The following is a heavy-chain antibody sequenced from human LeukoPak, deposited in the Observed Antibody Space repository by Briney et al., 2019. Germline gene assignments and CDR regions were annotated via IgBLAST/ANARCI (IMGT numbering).Heavy chain of an antibody. CDR3: ARAYRLTSPRGFDP. V-gene: IGHV4-59*01. Sequence: PSETLSLTCTVSGGFISGYYWNWIRQSPGKGLEWIGYIFYTGDTDYNPSLRSRVTMSVDRSNNRFSLQLASVTTADSAFYYCARAYRLTSPRGFDPWGPGILVTVYS. D-gene: IGHD3-16*02. J-gene: IGHJ5*02. CDR1: GGFISGYY. CDR2: IFYTGDT.